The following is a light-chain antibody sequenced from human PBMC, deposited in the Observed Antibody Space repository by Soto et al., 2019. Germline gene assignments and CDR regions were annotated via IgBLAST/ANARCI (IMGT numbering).Light chain of an antibody. CDR3: ETWDSNTHGG. CDR2: LEGSGSY. J-gene: IGLJ3*02. CDR1: SGHSSYI. V-gene: IGLV4-60*02. Sequence: QSVLTQSSSASASLGSSVKLTCTLNSGHSSYIIAWHQQQPGKAPRYLMKLEGSGSYNKGSGVPDRFSGSSSGADRYLTISPLQFEDEADYYCETWDSNTHGGFGGGTKLTVL.